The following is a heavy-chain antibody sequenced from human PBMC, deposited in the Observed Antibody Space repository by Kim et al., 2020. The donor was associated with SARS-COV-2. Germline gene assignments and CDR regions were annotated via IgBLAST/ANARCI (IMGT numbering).Heavy chain of an antibody. CDR3: ARDSNYYDSSGFFWYGMDV. V-gene: IGHV3-21*01. Sequence: VGSLRLSCAASGFTFSSYSMNWVRQAPGKGLEWVSSISSSSSYIYYADSVKGRFTISRDNAKNSLYLQMNSLRAEDTAVYYCARDSNYYDSSGFFWYGMDVWGQGTTVTVSS. CDR1: GFTFSSYS. D-gene: IGHD3-22*01. J-gene: IGHJ6*02. CDR2: ISSSSSYI.